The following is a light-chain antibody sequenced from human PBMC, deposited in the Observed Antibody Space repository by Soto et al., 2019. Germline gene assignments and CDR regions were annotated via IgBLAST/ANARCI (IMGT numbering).Light chain of an antibody. J-gene: IGKJ1*01. CDR1: QSVSSD. CDR3: QQYNGYSRT. CDR2: AAS. Sequence: DIQMTQSPSSLSASVVDRFIITCRASQSVSSDLNWYQQKAGKPPKLLIFAASSLQSGVPSRFSGSGSGTHFTLTISNLQPEDFATYYCQQYNGYSRTFGQGTKVDIK. V-gene: IGKV1-39*01.